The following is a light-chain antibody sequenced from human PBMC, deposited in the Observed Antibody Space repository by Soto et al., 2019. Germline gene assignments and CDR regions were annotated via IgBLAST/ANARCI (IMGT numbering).Light chain of an antibody. Sequence: QSVLTHPASVYGSPGQSITISCSGTSSNIGGYNVVSWYQQQPGTAPKVIVYEGITRPSGVSDRFSGSTSGSTASLTISGIQAEDEAEYYCCSYVGATTYVFGSGTKVTVL. CDR1: SSNIGGYNV. CDR2: EGI. V-gene: IGLV2-23*01. CDR3: CSYVGATTYV. J-gene: IGLJ1*01.